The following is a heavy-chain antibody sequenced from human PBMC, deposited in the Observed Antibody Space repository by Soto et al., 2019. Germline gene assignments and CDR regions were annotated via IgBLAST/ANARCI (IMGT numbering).Heavy chain of an antibody. Sequence: SETLSLTCAVSGGSISSCGYSWSWIRQPPGKGLEWIGYIYHSGSTYYNPSLKSRVTISVDRSKNQFSLKLSSVTAADTAVYYCARGEDYGDYGGYYFDYWGQGTLVTVSS. CDR3: ARGEDYGDYGGYYFDY. CDR2: IYHSGST. V-gene: IGHV4-30-2*01. J-gene: IGHJ4*02. CDR1: GGSISSCGYS. D-gene: IGHD4-17*01.